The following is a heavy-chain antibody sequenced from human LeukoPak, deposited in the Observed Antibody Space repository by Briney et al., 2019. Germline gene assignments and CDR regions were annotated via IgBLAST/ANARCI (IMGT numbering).Heavy chain of an antibody. CDR2: IYYSGST. Sequence: SETLSLTCAVYGGSFSGYYWGWIRQPPGKGLEWIGSIYYSGSTYYNPSLKSRVTISVDTSTNQFSLKLSSVTAADTALYFCARDDTYFYDSSGHAFDVWGQGTLVTVSS. D-gene: IGHD3-22*01. V-gene: IGHV4-34*01. CDR1: GGSFSGYY. J-gene: IGHJ4*02. CDR3: ARDDTYFYDSSGHAFDV.